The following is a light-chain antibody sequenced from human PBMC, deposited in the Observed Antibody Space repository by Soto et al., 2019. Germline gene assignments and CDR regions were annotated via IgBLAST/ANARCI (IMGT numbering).Light chain of an antibody. Sequence: IVMTQSPATLSVSPGERATLTCRASQSVSNNLAWYQQKPGQAPRLLIYGASTRATGIPARFSGSGSGTEFTLTISSLQSEDFAVYYCQHYNNWPPWTFGQGTNVEIK. J-gene: IGKJ1*01. CDR1: QSVSNN. CDR2: GAS. V-gene: IGKV3-15*01. CDR3: QHYNNWPPWT.